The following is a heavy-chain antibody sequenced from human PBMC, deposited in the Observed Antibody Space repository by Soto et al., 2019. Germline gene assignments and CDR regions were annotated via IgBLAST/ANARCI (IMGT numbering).Heavy chain of an antibody. CDR1: GFTFSNAW. D-gene: IGHD6-13*01. CDR3: TTGQENGAAADFDY. CDR2: IKSKTDGGTT. V-gene: IGHV3-15*01. J-gene: IGHJ4*02. Sequence: GSLRLSCAASGFTFSNAWMSWVRQAPGKGLEWGGRIKSKTDGGTTDYAAPVKGRFTISREESKNTLDLQMNSLKTEDKAVYYCTTGQENGAAADFDYWGQGTLVNGSS.